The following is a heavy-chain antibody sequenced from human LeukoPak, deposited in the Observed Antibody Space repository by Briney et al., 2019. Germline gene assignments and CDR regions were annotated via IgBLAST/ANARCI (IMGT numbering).Heavy chain of an antibody. J-gene: IGHJ5*02. Sequence: PSETLSLTCTVSGYSISSGYYWGWIRQPPGKGLEWIGSIYHSGSTYYNPSLKSRVTISVDTSKNQFSLKLSSVTAADTAVYYCARSTTVTFRFDPWGQGTLVTVSS. D-gene: IGHD4-17*01. CDR2: IYHSGST. V-gene: IGHV4-38-2*02. CDR1: GYSISSGYY. CDR3: ARSTTVTFRFDP.